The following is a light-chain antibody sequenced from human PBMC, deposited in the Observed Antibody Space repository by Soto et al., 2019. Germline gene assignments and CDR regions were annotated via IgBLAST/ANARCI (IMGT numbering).Light chain of an antibody. CDR3: CSYGDNNYFV. Sequence: QSVLTQPPSASGSPGQSVTISCTGTSSDVGYYKYVSWYQQHPGKTPKLIIFEVNKRPSGVPDRFSGSKSGNSASLTVSGLRPDDEADYYCCSYGDNNYFVFGTGTKLTVL. J-gene: IGLJ1*01. CDR2: EVN. CDR1: SSDVGYYKY. V-gene: IGLV2-8*01.